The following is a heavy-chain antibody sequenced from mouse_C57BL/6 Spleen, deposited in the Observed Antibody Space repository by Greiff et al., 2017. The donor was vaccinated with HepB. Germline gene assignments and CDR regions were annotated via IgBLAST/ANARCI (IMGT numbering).Heavy chain of an antibody. D-gene: IGHD1-1*01. Sequence: QFQLQQPGAELVRPGSSVKLSCKASGYTFTSYWMHWVKQRPIQGLEWIGNIDPSDSETHYNQKFKDKATLTVDKSSSTAYMQLSSLTSEDSAVYYCARRTGSSYVDYFDYWGQGTTLTVSS. CDR2: IDPSDSET. CDR3: ARRTGSSYVDYFDY. CDR1: GYTFTSYW. V-gene: IGHV1-52*01. J-gene: IGHJ2*01.